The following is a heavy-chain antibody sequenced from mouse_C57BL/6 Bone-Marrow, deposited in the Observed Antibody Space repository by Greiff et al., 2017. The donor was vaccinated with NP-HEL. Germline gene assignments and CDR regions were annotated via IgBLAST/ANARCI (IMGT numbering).Heavy chain of an antibody. Sequence: VQLVESGAELARPGASVKLSCKASGYTFTSYGISWVKQRTGQGLEWIGEIYPRSGNTYYNEKFKGKATLTADKSSSTAYMELRSLTSEDSAVYFCARWYYGSSYFDYWGQGTTLTVSS. CDR3: ARWYYGSSYFDY. V-gene: IGHV1-81*01. CDR1: GYTFTSYG. D-gene: IGHD1-1*01. J-gene: IGHJ2*01. CDR2: IYPRSGNT.